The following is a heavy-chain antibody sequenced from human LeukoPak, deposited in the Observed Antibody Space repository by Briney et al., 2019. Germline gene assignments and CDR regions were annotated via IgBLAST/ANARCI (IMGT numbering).Heavy chain of an antibody. CDR2: ISGSGGST. D-gene: IGHD3-10*01. CDR3: ASVSGYYYGSGTHDY. J-gene: IGHJ4*02. V-gene: IGHV3-23*01. CDR1: GFTFSSYA. Sequence: GGSLRLSCVVSGFTFSSYAMSWVRQAPGKGLEWVSGISGSGGSTYYADSVKGRFTISRDNFKNTLYLQMNSLRAEDTAVYYCASVSGYYYGSGTHDYWGQGTLVTVSS.